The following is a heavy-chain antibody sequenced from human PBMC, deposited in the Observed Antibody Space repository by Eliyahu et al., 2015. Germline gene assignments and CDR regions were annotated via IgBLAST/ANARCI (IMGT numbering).Heavy chain of an antibody. Sequence: EVQLVESGGGLVKPGGSLRLSCAASGFTFSSYSMNWVRQAPGKGLEWVSSISSSSSYIYYADSVKGRFTISRDNAKNSLYLQMNSLRAEDTAVYYCARASTAGIVVVTATHWGQGTLVTVSS. CDR2: ISSSSSYI. CDR3: ARASTAGIVVVTATH. V-gene: IGHV3-21*01. CDR1: GFTFSSYS. D-gene: IGHD2-21*02. J-gene: IGHJ4*02.